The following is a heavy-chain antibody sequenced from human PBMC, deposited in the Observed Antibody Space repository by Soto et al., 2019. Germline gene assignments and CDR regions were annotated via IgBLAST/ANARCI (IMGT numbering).Heavy chain of an antibody. V-gene: IGHV1-18*01. J-gene: IGHJ4*02. CDR1: GYTFTSYG. Sequence: QVQLVQSGAEVKKPGASVKVSCKASGYTFTSYGISWVRQAPGQGIEWMGWISAYNGNTNYAQKLQGRVTMTTDTYTSTANMELRSPRAYDTAGYDCARNLPPVDDWGQGTLGTVSS. CDR2: ISAYNGNT. CDR3: ARNLPPVDD.